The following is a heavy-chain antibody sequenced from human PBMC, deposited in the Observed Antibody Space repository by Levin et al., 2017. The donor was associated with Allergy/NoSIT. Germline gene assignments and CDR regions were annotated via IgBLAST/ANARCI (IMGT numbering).Heavy chain of an antibody. V-gene: IGHV1-46*01. D-gene: IGHD2-15*01. CDR1: GYTFTSYY. J-gene: IGHJ1*01. Sequence: GASVKVSCKASGYTFTSYYLHWVRQAPGQGLEWMGIFNPSGDSTSYAQKFQGRVTMTRDTSTSTVYMELSSLRSEDTAVYYCARGVVVTAAVMPGYFQHWGQGTLVTVSS. CDR2: FNPSGDST. CDR3: ARGVVVTAAVMPGYFQH.